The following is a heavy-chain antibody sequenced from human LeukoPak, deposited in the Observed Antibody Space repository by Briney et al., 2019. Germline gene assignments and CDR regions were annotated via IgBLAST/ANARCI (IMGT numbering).Heavy chain of an antibody. CDR1: GFRFSTYG. J-gene: IGHJ6*03. Sequence: PGGSLRLSCAASGFRFSTYGMNWVRPAPGKGLDWVAFIRYDGSNKYYADSVKGRFTISRDNSKNTVYLQMNSLRAEDTAVYYCAKDGGDYDYYDYYMDVWGKGTTVTVSS. CDR2: IRYDGSNK. V-gene: IGHV3-30*02. D-gene: IGHD4-17*01. CDR3: AKDGGDYDYYDYYMDV.